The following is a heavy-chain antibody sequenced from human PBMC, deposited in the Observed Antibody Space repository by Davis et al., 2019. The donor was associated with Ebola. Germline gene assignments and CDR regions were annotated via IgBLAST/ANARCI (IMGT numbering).Heavy chain of an antibody. V-gene: IGHV4-31*03. CDR1: GGSISSSSYY. CDR2: IYYSGST. Sequence: LRLSCTVSGGSISSSSYYWSWIRQHPGKGLEWIGYIYYSGSTYYNPSLKSRVTISVDTSKNQFSLKLSSVTAADTAVYYCARGEGYCSGGSCYDNYYYYGMDVWGQGTTVTVSS. D-gene: IGHD2-15*01. CDR3: ARGEGYCSGGSCYDNYYYYGMDV. J-gene: IGHJ6*02.